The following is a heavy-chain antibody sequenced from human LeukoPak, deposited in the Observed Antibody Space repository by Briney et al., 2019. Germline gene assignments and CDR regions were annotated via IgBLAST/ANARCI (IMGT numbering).Heavy chain of an antibody. CDR2: TYYRSKWYS. D-gene: IGHD5-12*01. Sequence: SQTLSLTCAISGDSVSSNSAACDWGRQSPSRGLEWLGRTYYRSKWYSDYAVSVQSRIIINPDTSKNQCSLQLSSVTPEDTAIYYCARAKYSASRIDYWGQGTLVTVSS. CDR3: ARAKYSASRIDY. V-gene: IGHV6-1*01. CDR1: GDSVSSNSAA. J-gene: IGHJ4*02.